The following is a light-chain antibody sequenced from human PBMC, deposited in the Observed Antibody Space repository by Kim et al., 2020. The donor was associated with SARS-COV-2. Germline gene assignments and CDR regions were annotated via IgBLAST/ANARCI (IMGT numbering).Light chain of an antibody. V-gene: IGLV2-14*03. CDR3: SSYTSSSPPHYA. J-gene: IGLJ1*01. Sequence: QSALTQPASVSGSPGQSITISCTGTSSDVGGYNYVSWYQQHPGKAPKLMIYDVSNRPSGVSNRFSGSKSGNTASLTISGLQAEDEADYYCSSYTSSSPPHYAFGSGTKVTVL. CDR1: SSDVGGYNY. CDR2: DVS.